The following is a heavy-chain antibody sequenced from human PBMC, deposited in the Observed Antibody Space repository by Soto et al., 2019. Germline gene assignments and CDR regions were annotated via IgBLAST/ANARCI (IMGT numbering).Heavy chain of an antibody. CDR1: GGSISSGDYY. CDR2: IYYSGST. Sequence: QVQLQESGPGLVKPSQTLSLTCTVSGGSISSGDYYWSWIRQPPGKGLEWIGYIYYSGSTYYNPSLKSRVTISVDTSKNQFSLKLSSVTAADTAVYYCAREIGRGKIDYDFWKNGFDPWGQGTLVTVSS. J-gene: IGHJ5*02. CDR3: AREIGRGKIDYDFWKNGFDP. V-gene: IGHV4-30-4*01. D-gene: IGHD3-3*01.